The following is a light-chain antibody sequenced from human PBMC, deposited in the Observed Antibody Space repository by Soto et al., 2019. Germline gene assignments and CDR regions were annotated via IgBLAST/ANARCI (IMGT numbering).Light chain of an antibody. CDR1: QTIGSRF. V-gene: IGKV3-20*01. CDR2: GAT. Sequence: IELTQSPGTLSLSPGERATLSCRASQTIGSRFLAWYQQKPGQAPRLLIYGATSRATGVPDRFSGSASGTEYTLTISRLEAEDFAVYYCQQYSGSPFAFGPGTRVDIK. J-gene: IGKJ3*01. CDR3: QQYSGSPFA.